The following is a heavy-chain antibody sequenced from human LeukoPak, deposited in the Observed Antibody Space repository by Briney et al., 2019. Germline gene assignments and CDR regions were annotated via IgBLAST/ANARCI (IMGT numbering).Heavy chain of an antibody. CDR2: IRSKANSYAT. J-gene: IGHJ4*02. D-gene: IGHD3-22*01. V-gene: IGHV3-73*01. CDR3: TRQHSSGYSSLDY. CDR1: GFTLSNAW. Sequence: GGSLRLSCAASGFTLSNAWMNWVRQASGKGLEWVGRIRSKANSYATAYAASVKGRFTISRDDSKNTGYLQMNSLKTEDTAVYYCTRQHSSGYSSLDYWGQGTLVTVSS.